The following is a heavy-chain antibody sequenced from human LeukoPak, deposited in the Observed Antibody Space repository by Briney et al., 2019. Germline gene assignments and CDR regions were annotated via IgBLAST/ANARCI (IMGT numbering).Heavy chain of an antibody. J-gene: IGHJ4*02. CDR2: INHSGST. CDR3: ARDEAYCGGDCYSGFDY. Sequence: SETLSLTCAVYGGSFSGYYWSWICQPPGKGLEWIGEINHSGSTNYNPSLKSRVTISVDTSKNQFSLKLSSVTAADTAVYYCARDEAYCGGDCYSGFDYWGQGTLVTVSS. V-gene: IGHV4-34*01. D-gene: IGHD2-21*02. CDR1: GGSFSGYY.